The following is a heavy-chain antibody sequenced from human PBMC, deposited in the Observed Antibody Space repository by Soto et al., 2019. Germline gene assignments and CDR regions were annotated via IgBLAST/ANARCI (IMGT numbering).Heavy chain of an antibody. D-gene: IGHD5-12*01. Sequence: GGSLRLSCSASGFTFSSYAMHWVRQAPGKGLEYVSGVRGNGDPPFYADSVKGRFTISRDNSKNTLYLQMSGLSADDTAVYYCVKSRGGNNFDFFDWGQGALVTAPQ. J-gene: IGHJ4*02. CDR3: VKSRGGNNFDFFD. CDR1: GFTFSSYA. CDR2: VRGNGDPP. V-gene: IGHV3-64D*06.